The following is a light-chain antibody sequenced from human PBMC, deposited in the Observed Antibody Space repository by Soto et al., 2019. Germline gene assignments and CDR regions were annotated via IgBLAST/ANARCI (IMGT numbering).Light chain of an antibody. V-gene: IGKV1-39*01. J-gene: IGKJ1*01. CDR1: QSTNMY. CDR2: AAS. Sequence: DIQMTQSPSSLSASVGDRVTITCRASQSTNMYLNWYQQKPGKAPKDLIYAASSLLSGVPSRFSGSGSGTEFTLSISSLQPEDFATYYCQQSYSAPRTFGQGTKLEIK. CDR3: QQSYSAPRT.